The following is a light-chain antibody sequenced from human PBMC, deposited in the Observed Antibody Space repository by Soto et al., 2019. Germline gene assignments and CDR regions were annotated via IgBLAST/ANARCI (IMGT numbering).Light chain of an antibody. Sequence: QSVLTQPPSASGTPGQRVTISCSGRFSNIGSNYVYWYQQLPGTAPKLLIFTNDQRTSGVPGRFSGSKSGTCASLAISGLRSEDEADYYCAVWDDSLRGWVFGGGTKLTVL. CDR3: AVWDDSLRGWV. CDR1: FSNIGSNY. V-gene: IGLV1-47*02. CDR2: TND. J-gene: IGLJ3*02.